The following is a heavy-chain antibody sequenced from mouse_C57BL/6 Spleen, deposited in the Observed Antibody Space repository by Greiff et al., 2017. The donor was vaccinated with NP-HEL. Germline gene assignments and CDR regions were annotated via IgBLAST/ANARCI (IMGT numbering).Heavy chain of an antibody. CDR1: GFTFSSYA. J-gene: IGHJ4*01. D-gene: IGHD2-2*01. Sequence: EVQGVESGGGLVKPGGSLKLSCAASGFTFSSYAMSWVRQTPEKRLEWVATISDGGSYTYYPDNVKGRFTISRDNAKNNLYLQMSHLKSEDTAMYYCARDQGNGYPIMDYWGQGTSVTVSS. V-gene: IGHV5-4*01. CDR3: ARDQGNGYPIMDY. CDR2: ISDGGSYT.